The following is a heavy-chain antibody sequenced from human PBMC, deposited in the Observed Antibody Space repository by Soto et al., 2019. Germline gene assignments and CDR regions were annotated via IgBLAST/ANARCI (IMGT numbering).Heavy chain of an antibody. CDR1: AYTFTTYG. D-gene: IGHD2-15*01. CDR2: ISPYNGNT. V-gene: IGHV1-18*01. Sequence: GASVKGSCKTSAYTFTTYGVSSVRQAPGQGLEWMGWISPYNGNTNYAQRLQGRVTLTTDTSTDTAYMELRSMRSDDTAVYYCAREDGYCSGGSCYSGGWLDPWGQGTLVTVSS. J-gene: IGHJ5*02. CDR3: AREDGYCSGGSCYSGGWLDP.